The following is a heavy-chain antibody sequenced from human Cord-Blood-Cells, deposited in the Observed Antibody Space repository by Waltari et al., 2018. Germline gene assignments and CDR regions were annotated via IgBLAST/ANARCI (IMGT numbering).Heavy chain of an antibody. Sequence: QLQLQESGPGLVKPSETLSLTCTVSGGSISSSSYYWGWIRQPPGKGLEWIGSIYYSGSTYHNPSLKSRFTISVDTSKTQFSLKLSSVTAADTAVYYCARHWVWFGELLYFDYWGQGTLVTVSS. CDR2: IYYSGST. CDR3: ARHWVWFGELLYFDY. CDR1: GGSISSSSYY. D-gene: IGHD3-10*01. J-gene: IGHJ4*02. V-gene: IGHV4-39*01.